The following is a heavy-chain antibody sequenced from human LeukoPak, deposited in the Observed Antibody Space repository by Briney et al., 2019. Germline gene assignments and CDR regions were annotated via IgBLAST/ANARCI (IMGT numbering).Heavy chain of an antibody. CDR3: ARDPYSSGWYDA. Sequence: ETLSLTCTVSGYSISSGYYWGWIRQPPGKGLEWVSVIYSGGSTYYADSVKGRFTISRDNSKNTLYLQMNSLRAEDTAVYYCARDPYSSGWYDAWGQGTLVTVSS. V-gene: IGHV3-66*01. CDR1: GYSISSGYY. D-gene: IGHD6-19*01. CDR2: IYSGGST. J-gene: IGHJ5*02.